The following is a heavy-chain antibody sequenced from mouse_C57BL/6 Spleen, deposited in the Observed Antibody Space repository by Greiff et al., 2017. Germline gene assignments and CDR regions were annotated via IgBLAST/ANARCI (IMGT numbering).Heavy chain of an antibody. CDR2: ISSGSSTI. CDR1: GFTFSDYG. Sequence: EVQRVESGGGLVKPGASLKLSCAASGFTFSDYGMHWVRQAPEKGLEWVAYISSGSSTIYYADTVKGRFTISRDNAKNTLFLRMTSLRSEDTAMYYCASVYYDFFDYWGQGTTLTVSA. V-gene: IGHV5-17*01. CDR3: ASVYYDFFDY. J-gene: IGHJ2*01. D-gene: IGHD2-4*01.